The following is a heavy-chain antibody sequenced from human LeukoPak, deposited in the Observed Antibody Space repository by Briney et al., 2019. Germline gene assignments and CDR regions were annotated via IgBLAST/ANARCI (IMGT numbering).Heavy chain of an antibody. J-gene: IGHJ4*02. CDR1: GFSFSSYG. V-gene: IGHV3-33*01. CDR3: ARDATEYGDSHFDW. CDR2: IWNDGSHQ. Sequence: PGRSLRLSCSASGFSFSSYGMHWVRQAPGKGLEWVAVIWNDGSHQYYVDSEKGRFTISRDNSRNTVYLQMNRLRVDDTAVYYCARDATEYGDSHFDWWGQGTLVTVSS. D-gene: IGHD4-17*01.